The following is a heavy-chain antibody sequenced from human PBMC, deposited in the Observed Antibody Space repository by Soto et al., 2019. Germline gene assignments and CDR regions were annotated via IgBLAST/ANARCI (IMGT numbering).Heavy chain of an antibody. CDR1: GYTFTGNY. V-gene: IGHV1-2*02. D-gene: IGHD2-2*01. CDR2: INPTTGGT. J-gene: IGHJ4*02. Sequence: VQLVQSGAEVKKPGASVKVSCKASGYTFTGNYMHWVRQAPGRGLEWMALINPTTGGTQYAQKFQGRVTVTWDTSISKAYMDLSSLRSDDTATYFCARGYCSAIGCSHYFDYWGQGTLVTVSS. CDR3: ARGYCSAIGCSHYFDY.